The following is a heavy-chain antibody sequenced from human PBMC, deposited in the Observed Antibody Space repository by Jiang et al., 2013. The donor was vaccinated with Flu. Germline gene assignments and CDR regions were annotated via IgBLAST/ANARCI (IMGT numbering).Heavy chain of an antibody. CDR2: ISSGGSST. Sequence: VQLVESGGGLVQPGGSLRLSCAASGFTFSSSAMSWVRQAPGKGLEWVSIISSGGSSTYYADSVKGRLTISRDNSKNTLHLQMNRLRAEDTAVYYCGKVSGSGYWGQGTLVTVSS. CDR3: GKVSGSGY. CDR1: GFTFSSSA. D-gene: IGHD3-10*01. V-gene: IGHV3-23*04. J-gene: IGHJ4*02.